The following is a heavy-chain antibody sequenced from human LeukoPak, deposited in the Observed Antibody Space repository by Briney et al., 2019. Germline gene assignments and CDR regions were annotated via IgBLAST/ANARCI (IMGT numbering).Heavy chain of an antibody. V-gene: IGHV3-7*01. J-gene: IGHJ4*02. CDR1: GFTFSSYW. D-gene: IGHD3-3*01. CDR3: ARDSRFGASYYFDY. Sequence: GGSLRLSCAASGFTFSSYWMSWVRQAPGKGLEWVANIKQDGSEKYYVDSVKGRFTISRDNAKNSLYLQMNSLRAEDTAVYYCARDSRFGASYYFDYWGKGTLVTVSS. CDR2: IKQDGSEK.